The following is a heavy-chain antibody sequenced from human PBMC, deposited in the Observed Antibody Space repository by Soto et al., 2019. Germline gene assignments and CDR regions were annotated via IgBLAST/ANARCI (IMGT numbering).Heavy chain of an antibody. CDR3: AGRIAARPDGNY. V-gene: IGHV1-69*13. CDR1: GGTFSSYA. J-gene: IGHJ4*02. D-gene: IGHD6-6*01. Sequence: SVKVSCKASGGTFSSYAISWVRQAPGQGLEWMGGIIPIFGTANYAQKFQGRVTITADESTSTAYMELSSLRSEDTAVYYCAGRIAARPDGNYWGQGTLVTVSS. CDR2: IIPIFGTA.